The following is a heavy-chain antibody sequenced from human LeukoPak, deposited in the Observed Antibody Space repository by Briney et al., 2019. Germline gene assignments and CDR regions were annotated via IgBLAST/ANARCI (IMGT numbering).Heavy chain of an antibody. Sequence: SETLSLTCTLSGGSISSRGYYWGWIRQPPGKGLQWIARIYYSGSTYYNPFLKSRVTISVDTSKNQLSLKLSSLTAADTAVYYCARHEYSGSYYGLSWFDPWGQGTLVTVSS. D-gene: IGHD1-26*01. J-gene: IGHJ5*02. CDR1: GGSISSRGYY. CDR2: IYYSGST. V-gene: IGHV4-39*01. CDR3: ARHEYSGSYYGLSWFDP.